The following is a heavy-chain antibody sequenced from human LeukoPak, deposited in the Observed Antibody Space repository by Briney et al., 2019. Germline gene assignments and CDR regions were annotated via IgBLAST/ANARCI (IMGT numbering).Heavy chain of an antibody. V-gene: IGHV3-74*01. CDR1: GNYW. CDR2: INSDGSWT. D-gene: IGHD2/OR15-2a*01. Sequence: GGSLRLSCAASGNYWMHWVRQALGKGLVWVSHINSDGSWTSYADSVKGRFTISKDNAKNTVYLQMNNLRAEDTAVYYCVSFYEAYWGRGTLVTVSS. CDR3: VSFYEAY. J-gene: IGHJ4*02.